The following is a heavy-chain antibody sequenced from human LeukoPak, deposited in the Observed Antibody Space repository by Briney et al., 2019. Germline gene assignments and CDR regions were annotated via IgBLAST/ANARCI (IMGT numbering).Heavy chain of an antibody. J-gene: IGHJ6*03. Sequence: SETLSLTCTVSGGSISSYYWSWIRQPAGKGLEWIGRIYTSGSTNYNPSLKSRVTMSVDTSKNQVSLKLSSVTAADTAVYYCARDATGGFGVGSNYYMDVWGKGTTVTVSS. V-gene: IGHV4-4*07. CDR3: ARDATGGFGVGSNYYMDV. CDR2: IYTSGST. D-gene: IGHD3-3*01. CDR1: GGSISSYY.